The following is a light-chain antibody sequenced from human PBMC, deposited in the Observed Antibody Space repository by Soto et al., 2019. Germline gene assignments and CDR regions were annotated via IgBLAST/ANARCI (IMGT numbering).Light chain of an antibody. Sequence: QSALTQPASVSGSPGQSITISCTGTRSDIGGYKYVSWYQQHPGKAPKLIIYDVSSRPSGVSDRFSGSKSGNTASLTISGLQPEDEADYHCSSYTRTGNPVFGGGTKLTVL. CDR1: RSDIGGYKY. V-gene: IGLV2-14*01. CDR2: DVS. J-gene: IGLJ3*02. CDR3: SSYTRTGNPV.